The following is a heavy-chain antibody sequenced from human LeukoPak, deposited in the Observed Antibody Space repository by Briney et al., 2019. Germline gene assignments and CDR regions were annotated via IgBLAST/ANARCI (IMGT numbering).Heavy chain of an antibody. J-gene: IGHJ1*01. CDR2: TYYRSKWYN. Sequence: SQTLSLTCAISVDSVPSNSAAWNWIRQSPSRGLEWLGRTYYRSKWYNDYAVSVTSRITINPDTSKNHFSLQLNSVTPEDTAVYYCARESSSWYGYFHHWGQGTLVTVSS. D-gene: IGHD6-13*01. CDR1: VDSVPSNSAA. CDR3: ARESSSWYGYFHH. V-gene: IGHV6-1*01.